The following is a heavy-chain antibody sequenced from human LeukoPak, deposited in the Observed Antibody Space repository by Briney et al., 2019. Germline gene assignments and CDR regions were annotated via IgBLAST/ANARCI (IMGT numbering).Heavy chain of an antibody. D-gene: IGHD3-16*01. CDR2: IYYSGGT. V-gene: IGHV4-59*01. CDR1: GGSISSYY. Sequence: SETLSLTCTVSGGSISSYYWSWIRQPPGKGLEWIGYIYYSGGTNYNPSLKSRVTISVDTSKNQFTLKLSSVTAADTAVYYCARGRYGWLPFDYWGQGTLVTVSS. J-gene: IGHJ4*02. CDR3: ARGRYGWLPFDY.